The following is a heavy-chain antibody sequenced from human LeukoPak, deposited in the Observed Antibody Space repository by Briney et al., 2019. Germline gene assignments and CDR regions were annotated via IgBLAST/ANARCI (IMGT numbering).Heavy chain of an antibody. V-gene: IGHV1-2*02. CDR2: INPNSGGT. D-gene: IGHD3-10*01. J-gene: IGHJ6*02. CDR3: ARSASMVRGVIIPSSYYYYGMDV. Sequence: ASVTVSCKASGYTFTGYYMHWVRQAPGQGLEWMGWINPNSGGTNYAQTFQGRVTMIRDTSISTAYMELSRLRSDDTAVYYCARSASMVRGVIIPSSYYYYGMDVWGQGTTVTVSS. CDR1: GYTFTGYY.